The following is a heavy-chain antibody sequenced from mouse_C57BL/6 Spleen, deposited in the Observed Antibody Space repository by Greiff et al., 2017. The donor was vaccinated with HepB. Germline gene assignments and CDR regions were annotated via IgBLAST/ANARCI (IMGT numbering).Heavy chain of an antibody. J-gene: IGHJ2*01. CDR2: IDPSDSYT. V-gene: IGHV1-59*01. CDR1: GYTFTSYW. D-gene: IGHD1-1*01. CDR3: ARSWYGSSSLCFDY. Sequence: QVQLQQPGAELVRPGTSVKLSCKASGYTFTSYWMHWVKQRPGQGLEWIGVIDPSDSYTNYNQKFKGKATLTVDTSSSTAYMQLSSLTSEDSAVYYCARSWYGSSSLCFDYWGQGTTLTVSS.